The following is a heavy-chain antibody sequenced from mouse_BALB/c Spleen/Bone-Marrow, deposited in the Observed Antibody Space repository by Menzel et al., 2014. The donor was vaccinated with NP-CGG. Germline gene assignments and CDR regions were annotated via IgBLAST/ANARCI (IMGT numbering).Heavy chain of an antibody. CDR3: ARAYYGNYPYAMDY. Sequence: EVQLQQSGAELVKPGASVKLSCTASGFNIKDTYMHWVKQRPEQGLEWIGRIDPANGNTKYDPKFQGKATITADTSSNTAYLQLSSLTSEEAAVYFCARAYYGNYPYAMDYWGQGTSVTVSS. V-gene: IGHV14-3*02. CDR1: GFNIKDTY. J-gene: IGHJ4*01. D-gene: IGHD2-10*01. CDR2: IDPANGNT.